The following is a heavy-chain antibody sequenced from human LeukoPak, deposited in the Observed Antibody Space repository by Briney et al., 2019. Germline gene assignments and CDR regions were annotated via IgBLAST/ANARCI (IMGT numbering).Heavy chain of an antibody. J-gene: IGHJ4*02. Sequence: SETLSLTCTVSGGSISSYYWSWIRQPPGKGLEWIGYIYYSGSTNYNPSLKSRVTISVDTSKNQFSLKLSSVTAADTAVYYCARHGGYCSNTSCSQLWLHYWGQGTLVTVSS. CDR2: IYYSGST. CDR3: ARHGGYCSNTSCSQLWLHY. V-gene: IGHV4-59*08. CDR1: GGSISSYY. D-gene: IGHD2-2*01.